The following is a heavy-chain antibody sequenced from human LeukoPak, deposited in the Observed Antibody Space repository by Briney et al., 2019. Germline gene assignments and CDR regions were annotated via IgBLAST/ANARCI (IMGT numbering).Heavy chain of an antibody. J-gene: IGHJ4*02. Sequence: SETLSLTCTVSGGSISSYYWSWTRQPPGKGLEWIGYIYYSGSTNYNPSLKSRVTISVDTSKNQFSLKLSSVTAADTAVYYCAAYSSSWGYFDYWGQGTLVTVAS. CDR1: GGSISSYY. CDR3: AAYSSSWGYFDY. D-gene: IGHD6-13*01. V-gene: IGHV4-59*08. CDR2: IYYSGST.